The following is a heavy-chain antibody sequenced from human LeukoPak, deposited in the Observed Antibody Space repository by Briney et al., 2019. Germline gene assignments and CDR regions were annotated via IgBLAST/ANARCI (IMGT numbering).Heavy chain of an antibody. CDR3: ARIRRDSGDWHVDDY. V-gene: IGHV4-4*07. J-gene: IGHJ4*02. CDR2: ICISEST. D-gene: IGHD6-19*01. Sequence: PSETLSLTCTASGGSISGFCWSWIRQPAGKGLEWIGRICISESTNYNPSLESRVTMSEDTSQNQFSLRLTSVTAADTAVYYCARIRRDSGDWHVDDYWGQGTLVTVSS. CDR1: GGSISGFC.